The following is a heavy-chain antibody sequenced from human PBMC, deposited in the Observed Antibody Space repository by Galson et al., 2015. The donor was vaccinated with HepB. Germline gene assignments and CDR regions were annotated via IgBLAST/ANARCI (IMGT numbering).Heavy chain of an antibody. CDR2: IDSDGSST. V-gene: IGHV3-74*01. J-gene: IGHJ4*02. CDR3: ARARIAVAGFDY. D-gene: IGHD6-19*01. Sequence: LRLSCAASGFTFSTYWMHWVRQAPGKGLVWVSRIDSDGSSTTYADSVKGRFTISRDNAKNTLYLQMNSLRAEDTAVYYCARARIAVAGFDYWGQGTLVTVSS. CDR1: GFTFSTYW.